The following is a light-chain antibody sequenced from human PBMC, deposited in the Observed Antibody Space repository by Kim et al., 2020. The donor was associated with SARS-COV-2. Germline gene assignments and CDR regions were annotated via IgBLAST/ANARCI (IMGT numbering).Light chain of an antibody. CDR1: SATIGFQG. Sequence: EADKITCTGSSATIGFQGAAWLQQHQGHPPKVLSYRNDSRPSGISERFSASRSGNTASLTISGLQSEDEADYYCLAWDNSLATWVFGGGTQLTVL. CDR2: RND. V-gene: IGLV10-54*01. CDR3: LAWDNSLATWV. J-gene: IGLJ3*02.